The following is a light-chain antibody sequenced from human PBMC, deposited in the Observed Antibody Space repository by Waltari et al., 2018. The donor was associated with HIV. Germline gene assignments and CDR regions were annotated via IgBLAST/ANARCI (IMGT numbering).Light chain of an antibody. CDR2: GAS. CDR3: QQYNDWLALT. V-gene: IGKV3-15*01. J-gene: IGKJ4*01. Sequence: ILMTQSPDTVSVSPGERVTLSCTASHSIFNNVAWYQQRRGQAPRLVIYGASTRVTGVPDRFSGSGSGTEFTLTISSVQSEDFALYFCQQYNDWLALTFGGGTKVEV. CDR1: HSIFNN.